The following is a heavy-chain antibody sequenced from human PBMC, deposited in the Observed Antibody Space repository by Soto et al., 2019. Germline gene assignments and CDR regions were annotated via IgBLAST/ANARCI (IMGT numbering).Heavy chain of an antibody. V-gene: IGHV3-30*03. CDR2: ISYDGSNK. Sequence: GGSLRLSCAASGFTFSSYGMHWVRQAPGKGLEWVAVISYDGSNKYYADSVKGRFTISRDNSKNTLYLQMNSLRAEDTAVYYCARDRTGDHSDYFDYWGQGTLVTVSS. CDR3: ARDRTGDHSDYFDY. CDR1: GFTFSSYG. D-gene: IGHD3-16*01. J-gene: IGHJ4*02.